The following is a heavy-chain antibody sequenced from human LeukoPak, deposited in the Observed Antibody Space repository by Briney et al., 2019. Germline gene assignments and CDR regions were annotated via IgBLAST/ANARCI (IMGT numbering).Heavy chain of an antibody. V-gene: IGHV3-11*01. Sequence: GGSLRLSCAASGFTFSDYYMNWTRQAPGKGLEWISYISKSGDSIHYADSVKGRFTISRDNAKNSLCLQMNSLRVEDTAVYYCARGNWYSFDYWGQGALVTVSS. D-gene: IGHD1-20*01. CDR2: ISKSGDSI. CDR3: ARGNWYSFDY. CDR1: GFTFSDYY. J-gene: IGHJ4*02.